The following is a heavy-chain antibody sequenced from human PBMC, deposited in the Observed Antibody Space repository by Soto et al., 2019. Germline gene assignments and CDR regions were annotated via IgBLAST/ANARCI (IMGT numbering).Heavy chain of an antibody. CDR3: GGEGGYHRFDY. CDR1: GYTFTTYY. D-gene: IGHD2-2*01. V-gene: IGHV1-46*03. J-gene: IGHJ4*02. Sequence: QVQLVQSGAEVKKPGASVKVSCKASGYTFTTYYIHWVRQAPGQGLEWMGIINPSGGNITYAQKFQARVTMTGDTPPGPVYLELSSLRSEDTAVFYCGGEGGYHRFDYGGREPSSPSPQ. CDR2: INPSGGNI.